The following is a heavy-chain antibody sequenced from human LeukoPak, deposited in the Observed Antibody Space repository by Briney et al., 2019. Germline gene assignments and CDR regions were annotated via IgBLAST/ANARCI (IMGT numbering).Heavy chain of an antibody. Sequence: PSETLSLTCTVSGGSISSSSYYWSWIRQPPGKGLEWIGYIYYSGSTNYNPSLKSRVTISVDTSKNHFSLKLSSVTAADTAVYYCARNRDGYNSFDYWGQGTLVTVSS. J-gene: IGHJ4*02. CDR1: GGSISSSSYY. D-gene: IGHD5-24*01. CDR3: ARNRDGYNSFDY. CDR2: IYYSGST. V-gene: IGHV4-61*03.